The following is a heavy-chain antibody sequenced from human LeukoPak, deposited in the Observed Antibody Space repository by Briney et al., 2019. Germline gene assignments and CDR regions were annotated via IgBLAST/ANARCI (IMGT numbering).Heavy chain of an antibody. J-gene: IGHJ4*02. CDR2: ISPGSSTI. CDR1: GFTFSSYN. V-gene: IGHV3-48*01. CDR3: ARSKQLDY. Sequence: GGSLRLSCAASGFTFSSYNMNWVRQAPGKGLEWVSYISPGSSTIYYADSVKGRFTISRDNAKNSLYLQMNSLRGEDTAVYYCARSKQLDYWGQGTLVTVSS. D-gene: IGHD6-13*01.